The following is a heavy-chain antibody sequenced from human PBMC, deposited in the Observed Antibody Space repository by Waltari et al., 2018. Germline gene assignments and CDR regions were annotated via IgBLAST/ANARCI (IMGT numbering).Heavy chain of an antibody. Sequence: QVQLQQWGAGLLKPSETLSLTCAVYGWSFSGFYRRWIRPPPGKGLEWVGEISHSGTTNYNPSLKSRVTISLDTSKNQFSLKLSSVTAADTAVYYCARQEIIVEVTGDGFDIWGQGTMVTVSS. CDR3: ARQEIIVEVTGDGFDI. D-gene: IGHD2-21*02. J-gene: IGHJ3*02. V-gene: IGHV4-34*01. CDR2: ISHSGTT. CDR1: GWSFSGFY.